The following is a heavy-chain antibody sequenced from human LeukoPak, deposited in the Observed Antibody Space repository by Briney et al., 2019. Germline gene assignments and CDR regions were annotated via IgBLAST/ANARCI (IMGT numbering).Heavy chain of an antibody. D-gene: IGHD1-26*01. CDR2: INPNSGGT. V-gene: IGHV1-2*02. CDR1: AYTFTGYY. J-gene: IGHJ4*02. CDR3: ARDTTTKRAAKSYFDF. Sequence: ASVTVSSTASAYTFTGYYMHWVRHAPGQGLEWMGWINPNSGGTNYAQNFQGRVTMTRDTSISTAYMELSRLRSDDTAVYYCARDTTTKRAAKSYFDFWGQGTLVTVSS.